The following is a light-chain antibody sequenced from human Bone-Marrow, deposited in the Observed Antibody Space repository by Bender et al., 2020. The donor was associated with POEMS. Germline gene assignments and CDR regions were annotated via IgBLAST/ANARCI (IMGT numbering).Light chain of an antibody. J-gene: IGLJ2*01. CDR2: DVS. V-gene: IGLV2-14*03. CDR3: CSYAGSSSYLI. Sequence: QSALTQPASVSGSPGQSITISCTGTSSDVGRYNYVSWYQQHPGKVPKLMIYDVSHRPSGVSDRFSGSKSGNTASLTISGLQAEDEADYYCCSYAGSSSYLIFGGGTKLTVL. CDR1: SSDVGRYNY.